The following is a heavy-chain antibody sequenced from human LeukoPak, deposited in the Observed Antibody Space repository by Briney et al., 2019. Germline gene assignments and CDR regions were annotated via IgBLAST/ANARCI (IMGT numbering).Heavy chain of an antibody. V-gene: IGHV1-2*02. CDR2: INPNSGGT. D-gene: IGHD2-15*01. CDR3: ARSPGGWTLDF. J-gene: IGHJ4*02. CDR1: GYTFTGYY. Sequence: ASVKVSCKASGYTFTGYYMHWVRQAPGQGLEWMGWINPNSGGTNYAQKFQGRVTMTRDTSISTAYMDLSSLTFEDTAVYYCARSPGGWTLDFWGQGTRVTVSS.